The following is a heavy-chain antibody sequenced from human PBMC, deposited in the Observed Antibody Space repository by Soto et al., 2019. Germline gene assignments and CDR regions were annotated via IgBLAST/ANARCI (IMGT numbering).Heavy chain of an antibody. CDR1: DDSMSSGGYY. Sequence: QVQLQESGPGLVKPAQTLSLTCSVSDDSMSSGGYYWSWIRQPPGKVLAWIGFSHYSGTTLYSPSLKSRVTISMEMSERQFSLKLRPVTAADTAVYYLLRGKGKDDSISWFYWGQGLPVTVSS. V-gene: IGHV4-31*03. D-gene: IGHD6-13*01. J-gene: IGHJ4*01. CDR3: LRGKGKDDSISWFY. CDR2: SHYSGTT.